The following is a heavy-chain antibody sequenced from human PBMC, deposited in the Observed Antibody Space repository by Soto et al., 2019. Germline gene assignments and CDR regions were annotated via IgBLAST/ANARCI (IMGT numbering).Heavy chain of an antibody. V-gene: IGHV4-59*01. Sequence: QVQLQESGPGLVKPSETLSLTCTVSGGPIGSYYWSWIRQSPGKGLEWIGCVYHSDGTNYNPSLKSRVTISLDRSKNQFSLRLTSVTAADTAVYYCARTEASSWSFFYYGMDVWGQGTTVAVSS. CDR2: VYHSDGT. D-gene: IGHD6-13*01. CDR3: ARTEASSWSFFYYGMDV. CDR1: GGPIGSYY. J-gene: IGHJ6*02.